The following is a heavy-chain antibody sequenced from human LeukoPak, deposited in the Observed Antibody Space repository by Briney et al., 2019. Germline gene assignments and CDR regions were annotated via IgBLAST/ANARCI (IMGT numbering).Heavy chain of an antibody. CDR2: ISSSGSTI. Sequence: PGGSLRLSCAASGFTFSSYEMNWVRQAPGKGLEWVSYISSSGSTIYYADSVKGRFTISRDNAKNSLYLQMNSLRAEDTAVYYCARGMTRADYDFDYWGQGTLVTVSS. V-gene: IGHV3-48*03. D-gene: IGHD4-17*01. CDR1: GFTFSSYE. CDR3: ARGMTRADYDFDY. J-gene: IGHJ4*02.